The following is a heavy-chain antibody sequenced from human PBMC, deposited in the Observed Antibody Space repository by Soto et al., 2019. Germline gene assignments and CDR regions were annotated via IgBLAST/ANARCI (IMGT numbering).Heavy chain of an antibody. CDR3: TRNHVKADS. CDR2: IKEDGSEQ. CDR1: GFTFSSYW. J-gene: IGHJ4*02. V-gene: IGHV3-7*01. Sequence: EVQLVESGGGLVQPGGSLRLSCAASGFTFSSYWMTWVRQAPGKGLEWVAKIKEDGSEQNYVDSVKGRFTISRDNAKSSLYLQMNSLRVDDTAMYYCTRNHVKADSWGQGTLVTVSS.